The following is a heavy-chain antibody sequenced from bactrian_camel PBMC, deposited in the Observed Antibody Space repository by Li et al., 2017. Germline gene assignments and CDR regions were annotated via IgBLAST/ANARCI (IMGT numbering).Heavy chain of an antibody. Sequence: HVQLVESGGGSVQAGGSLRLSCERTGFVYTGYCISWFRQAPGKEREGVAVIDSASASKNYAASVKGRFTISRHGNTINLQMNSLSTEDTAVYYCAADGGKYGGPYCDSSYEFAYWGQGTQVTVS. CDR3: AADGGKYGGPYCDSSYEFAY. CDR1: GFVYTGYC. J-gene: IGHJ4*01. CDR2: IDSASASK. V-gene: IGHV3S1*01. D-gene: IGHD7*01.